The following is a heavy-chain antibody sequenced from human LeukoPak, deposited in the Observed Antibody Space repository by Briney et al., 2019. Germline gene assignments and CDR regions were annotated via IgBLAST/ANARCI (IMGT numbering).Heavy chain of an antibody. CDR3: ARARPVVVPAALNWFDP. J-gene: IGHJ5*02. CDR1: GGSISSGGYY. D-gene: IGHD2-2*01. Sequence: AQTLSLTCTVSGGSISSGGYYWSWIRQHPGKGLEWIGYIYYSGSTYYNPSLNSRVTISVDTSKNQFSLKLSSVTAADTAVYYCARARPVVVPAALNWFDPWGQGTLVTVSS. V-gene: IGHV4-31*03. CDR2: IYYSGST.